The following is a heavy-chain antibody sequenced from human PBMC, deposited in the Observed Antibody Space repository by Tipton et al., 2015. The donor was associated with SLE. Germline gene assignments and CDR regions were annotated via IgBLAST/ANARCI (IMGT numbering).Heavy chain of an antibody. D-gene: IGHD3-22*01. J-gene: IGHJ4*02. CDR3: ARAVGDTSGYLDY. CDR2: LDYSGST. Sequence: TLSLTCTVSGGSIRSSTYYWGWIRQPPGKGLEWIGSLDYSGSTYYNPPLKSRINISVDTSKNQFSLKLSSVTAADSAVHYCARAVGDTSGYLDYWGLGTLVTVSS. V-gene: IGHV4-39*07. CDR1: GGSIRSSTYY.